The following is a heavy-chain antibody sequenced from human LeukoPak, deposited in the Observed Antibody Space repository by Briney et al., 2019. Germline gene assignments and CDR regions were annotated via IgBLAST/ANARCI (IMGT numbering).Heavy chain of an antibody. J-gene: IGHJ6*02. CDR2: IKPDGSDE. Sequence: PGGSLRLSCAASGFTFSSYWMNWVRQAPGKGLEWVANIKPDGSDEYYVDSVKGRFTISRDNSKNSLYLQMNSLRTEDTALYYCAKDIAVAGHHYYYGMDVWGQGTTVTVSS. V-gene: IGHV3-7*05. D-gene: IGHD6-19*01. CDR1: GFTFSSYW. CDR3: AKDIAVAGHHYYYGMDV.